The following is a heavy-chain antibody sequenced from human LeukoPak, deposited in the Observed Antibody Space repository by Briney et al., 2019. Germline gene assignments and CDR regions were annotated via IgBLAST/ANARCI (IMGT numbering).Heavy chain of an antibody. D-gene: IGHD3-10*01. CDR2: FFLKGST. CDR3: ASTYGSGSQPFDY. CDR1: GGSISSSSYY. V-gene: IGHV4-39*07. Sequence: SETLSLTCTVSGGSISSSSYYWGWIRQPPGKGLEWIGSFFLKGSTYYNPSLKSRVTISVDTSKNQFSLKLSSVTAADTAVYYCASTYGSGSQPFDYWGQGTLVTVSS. J-gene: IGHJ4*02.